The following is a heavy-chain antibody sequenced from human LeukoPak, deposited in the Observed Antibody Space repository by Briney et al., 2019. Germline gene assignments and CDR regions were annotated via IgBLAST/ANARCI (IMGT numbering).Heavy chain of an antibody. CDR3: ASRIGYNDY. Sequence: SETLSLTCAVYGGSFSGYYWSWIRQPPGKGLEWIGEINHSGSTNYNPSLKSRVTISVDTSKNQFSLKLSSVAAADTAVYYCASRIGYNDYWGQGTLVTVSS. CDR1: GGSFSGYY. D-gene: IGHD5-24*01. V-gene: IGHV4-34*01. J-gene: IGHJ4*02. CDR2: INHSGST.